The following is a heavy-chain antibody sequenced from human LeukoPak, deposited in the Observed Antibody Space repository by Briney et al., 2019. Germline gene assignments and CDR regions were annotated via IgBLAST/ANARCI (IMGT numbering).Heavy chain of an antibody. CDR1: GGSISSSNYY. D-gene: IGHD1-1*01. CDR2: IYYSGTT. V-gene: IGHV4-39*07. J-gene: IGHJ5*02. Sequence: SETLSLTCTVSGGSISSSNYYWGWIRQPPGKGLQWIGSIYYSGTTYYNPSLKSRITISIDTSKNQFSLKLSSVTAADTAVYYCARDTTDWFDPWGQGTLVTVSS. CDR3: ARDTTDWFDP.